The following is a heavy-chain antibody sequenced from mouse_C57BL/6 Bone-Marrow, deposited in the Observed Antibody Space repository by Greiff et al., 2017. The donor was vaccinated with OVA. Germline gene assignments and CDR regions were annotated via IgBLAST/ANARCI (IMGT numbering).Heavy chain of an antibody. J-gene: IGHJ2*01. V-gene: IGHV3-1*01. CDR1: GYSITSGYD. Sequence: EVHLVESGPGMVKPSQSLSLTCTVTGYSITSGYDWHWIRHFPGNKLECMGYISYSGSTNYNPSLKSRISITHDTSKNHFFLKLKSVTTEDTATYYCARELQFYYFDYWGQVTTLTVSS. CDR2: ISYSGST. CDR3: ARELQFYYFDY. D-gene: IGHD1-1*01.